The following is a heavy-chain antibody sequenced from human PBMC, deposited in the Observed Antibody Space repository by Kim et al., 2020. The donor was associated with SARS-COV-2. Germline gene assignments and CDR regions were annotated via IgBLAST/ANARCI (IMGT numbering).Heavy chain of an antibody. J-gene: IGHJ4*02. CDR1: GGSVSSSSYY. CDR3: ARRRRGGRDFDY. D-gene: IGHD3-16*01. Sequence: SETLSLTCTVSGGSVSSSSYYWGWIRQPPGKGLEWIGSIYYSGSTYYNPSLKSRVTISVDTSKNQFSLKLSSVTAADTAVYYCARRRRGGRDFDYWGQGT. CDR2: IYYSGST. V-gene: IGHV4-39*01.